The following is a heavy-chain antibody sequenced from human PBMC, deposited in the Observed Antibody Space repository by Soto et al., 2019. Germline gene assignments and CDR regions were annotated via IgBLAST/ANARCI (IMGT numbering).Heavy chain of an antibody. V-gene: IGHV3-15*01. CDR1: GVTFSNAG. D-gene: IGHD6-13*01. CDR2: IKSKTDGGTK. CDR3: TTRAADVANYYYGMEV. Sequence: GGSLRLSGAASGVTFSNAGMSWVRQAPGKGLEWVGRIKSKTDGGTKDYAAPVKGRFTISRDDSKNTLYLQMNSLKTDDTALYYCTTRAADVANYYYGMEVLGQRTTVPFCS. J-gene: IGHJ6*01.